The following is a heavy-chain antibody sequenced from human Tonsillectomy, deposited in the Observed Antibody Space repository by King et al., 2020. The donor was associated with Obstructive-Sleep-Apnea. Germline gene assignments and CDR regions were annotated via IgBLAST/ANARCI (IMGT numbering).Heavy chain of an antibody. Sequence: VQLVESGGHLVQPGRSLRLSCTASGFTFGDYAMSWFRQAPGKGLEWVGFIRSKAYGGTTEYAASVKGRFTLSRDDSKSIAYLQMNSLKTEDTAAYYCTRDGGYGSGSYPMYWYFDRWGRGTLVTVSS. CDR3: TRDGGYGSGSYPMYWYFDR. V-gene: IGHV3-49*03. D-gene: IGHD3-10*01. J-gene: IGHJ2*01. CDR1: GFTFGDYA. CDR2: IRSKAYGGTT.